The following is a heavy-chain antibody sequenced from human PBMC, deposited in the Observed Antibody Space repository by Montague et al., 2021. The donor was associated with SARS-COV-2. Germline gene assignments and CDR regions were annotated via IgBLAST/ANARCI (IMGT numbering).Heavy chain of an antibody. CDR3: ATSLGGRYYWADYYFDY. Sequence: SETLSLTCAVTGASMSPYHWSWIRQPPEKGLEWIGNLHHSGATNYNPSLESRVTISVDTSKNQFSLNLISVTAADTAVYFCATSLGGRYYWADYYFDYWGQGILVTVSA. V-gene: IGHV4-59*03. CDR2: LHHSGAT. CDR1: GASMSPYH. D-gene: IGHD3-10*01. J-gene: IGHJ4*02.